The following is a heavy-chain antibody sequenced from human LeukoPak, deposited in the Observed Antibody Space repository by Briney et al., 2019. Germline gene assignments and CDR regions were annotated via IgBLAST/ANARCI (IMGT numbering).Heavy chain of an antibody. V-gene: IGHV3-30*04. D-gene: IGHD6-6*01. J-gene: IGHJ3*02. CDR3: ARIPYSSSLTDAFDI. CDR2: IRYDGSNK. CDR1: GFTFSSYA. Sequence: GRSLRLSCAASGFTFSSYAMHWVRQAPGKGLEWVAFIRYDGSNKYYADSVKGRFTISRDNSKNTLYLQMNSLRAEDTAVYYCARIPYSSSLTDAFDIWGQGTMVTVYS.